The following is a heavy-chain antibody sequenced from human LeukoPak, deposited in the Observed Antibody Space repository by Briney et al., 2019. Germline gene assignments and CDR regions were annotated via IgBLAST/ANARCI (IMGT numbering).Heavy chain of an antibody. CDR1: GFTYSSYR. Sequence: PGGDLILSCAATGFTYSSYRMGWGRQAPGKGLDWVANIKEDGSEKYYVDSVKGRFTISRDNAKNSLYLQMNSLRAEDTAVYYCARDGSGNRYYYYGMDVWGQGTTVTVSS. V-gene: IGHV3-7*04. CDR2: IKEDGSEK. J-gene: IGHJ6*02. CDR3: ARDGSGNRYYYYGMDV. D-gene: IGHD2-15*01.